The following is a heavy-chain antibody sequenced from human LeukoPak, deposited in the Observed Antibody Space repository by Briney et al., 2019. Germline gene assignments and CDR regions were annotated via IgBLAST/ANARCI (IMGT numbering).Heavy chain of an antibody. CDR1: GYSLTELS. CDR3: ATGYYGSGRRAYYGMDV. CDR2: FDPEDGGT. J-gene: IGHJ6*04. Sequence: ASVKVSCKVSGYSLTELSMHWVRQAPGKGLEWMGGFDPEDGGTYYAQKFRGRVTMTEDTATGTAHMELSSLRSEDTAVYYCATGYYGSGRRAYYGMDVWGKGTTVTVSS. D-gene: IGHD3-10*01. V-gene: IGHV1-24*01.